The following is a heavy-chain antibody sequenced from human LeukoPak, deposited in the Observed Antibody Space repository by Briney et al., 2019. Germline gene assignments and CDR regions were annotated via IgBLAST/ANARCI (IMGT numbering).Heavy chain of an antibody. D-gene: IGHD2-15*01. J-gene: IGHJ4*02. CDR2: ISSSSSYI. CDR3: ARMYCSGGSCYHPDRVDY. V-gene: IGHV3-21*01. CDR1: GFTFSSYT. Sequence: GGSLRLSCAASGFTFSSYTMNWVRQAPGKGLEWVSSISSSSSYIYYADSVKGRFTISRDNAKNSLYPQMNSLRAEDTAVYYCARMYCSGGSCYHPDRVDYWGQGTLVTVSS.